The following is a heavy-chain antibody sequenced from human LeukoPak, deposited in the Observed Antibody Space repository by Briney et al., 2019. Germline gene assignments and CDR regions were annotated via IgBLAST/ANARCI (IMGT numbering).Heavy chain of an antibody. D-gene: IGHD6-13*01. CDR1: GFIFSSYA. J-gene: IGHJ4*02. V-gene: IGHV3-23*01. Sequence: AGGSLRLSCAASGFIFSSYAMNWVRQAPGKGLEWVSAISGGGSTTYYADSVKGRFTLSRDNSKNTLYLQMNSLRVEDTAVYYCAKGQLAAAATMDNGGQGTLATVSS. CDR3: AKGQLAAAATMDN. CDR2: ISGGGSTT.